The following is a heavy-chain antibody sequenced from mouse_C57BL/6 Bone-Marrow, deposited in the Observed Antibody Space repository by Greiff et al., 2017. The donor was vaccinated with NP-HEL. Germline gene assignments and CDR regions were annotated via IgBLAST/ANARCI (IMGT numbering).Heavy chain of an antibody. Sequence: QVQLQQSGPGLVQPSQSLSITCTVSGFSLTSYGVHWVRQSPGKGLEWLGVIWSGGRTDYTAAFISSLSISKDNSKSQVFFKMNSLQADDTAIYYCARECLYDGYFVAYWGQGTLVTVSA. D-gene: IGHD2-3*01. CDR1: GFSLTSYG. V-gene: IGHV2-2*01. CDR2: IWSGGRT. CDR3: ARECLYDGYFVAY. J-gene: IGHJ3*01.